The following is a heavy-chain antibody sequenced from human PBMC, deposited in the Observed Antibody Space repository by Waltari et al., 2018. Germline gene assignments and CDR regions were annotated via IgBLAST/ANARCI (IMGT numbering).Heavy chain of an antibody. CDR1: GFTFSDYW. V-gene: IGHV3-74*01. D-gene: IGHD3-16*02. J-gene: IGHJ4*01. CDR3: ARAGFYRFDY. Sequence: EVQLVESGGVLVQPGGSLRLSCTGSGFTFSDYWLHWVRQAPGKGPVWVSRINPDGSDTIYADSVKGRFTISRDNAKDTLYLQMNSLRVEDTAVYYCARAGFYRFDYWGHGTLATVSS. CDR2: INPDGSDT.